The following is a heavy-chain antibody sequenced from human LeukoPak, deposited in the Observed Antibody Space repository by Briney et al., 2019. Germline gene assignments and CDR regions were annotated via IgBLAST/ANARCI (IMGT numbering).Heavy chain of an antibody. J-gene: IGHJ3*02. CDR2: ISAYNGNT. V-gene: IGHV1-18*01. CDR3: ARRNNWNEIDAFDI. Sequence: ASVKVSCKASGYTFTSYGISWVRQAPGQGLEWMGWISAYNGNTNYAQKLQGRVTMTTDTSTSTAYMELRSLRSDDTAVYYCARRNNWNEIDAFDIWGQGTMVTVFS. D-gene: IGHD1-1*01. CDR1: GYTFTSYG.